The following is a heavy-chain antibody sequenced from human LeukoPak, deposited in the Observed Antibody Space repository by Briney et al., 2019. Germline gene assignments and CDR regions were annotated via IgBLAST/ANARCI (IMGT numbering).Heavy chain of an antibody. CDR1: GFTFSEYA. J-gene: IGHJ4*02. D-gene: IGHD2-2*01. Sequence: GGSLRLSCAASGFTFSEYAMHWVRQAPGKGLEWVAVISYDGSNKYYADSVKGRFTISRDNSKNTLYLQMNSLRAEDTAVYYCARSREYQLLYFDYWGQGTLVTVSS. CDR3: ARSREYQLLYFDY. CDR2: ISYDGSNK. V-gene: IGHV3-30*03.